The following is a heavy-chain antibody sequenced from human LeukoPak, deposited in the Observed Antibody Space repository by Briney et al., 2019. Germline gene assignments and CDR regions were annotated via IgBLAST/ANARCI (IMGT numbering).Heavy chain of an antibody. CDR3: ARAQGSYYHYYMDV. J-gene: IGHJ6*03. V-gene: IGHV1-46*01. D-gene: IGHD1-26*01. CDR2: INPSGGSP. Sequence: ASVKVSCKASGYTFTSYHLYWVRQAPGQGLEWMGIINPSGGSPNYAQKFQGRVTMTRDMSTSTVNMELSSLRSEDTAVYYCARAQGSYYHYYMDVWGKGTTVTVSS. CDR1: GYTFTSYH.